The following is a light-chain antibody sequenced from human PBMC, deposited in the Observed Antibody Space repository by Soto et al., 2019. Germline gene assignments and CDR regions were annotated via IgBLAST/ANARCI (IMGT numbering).Light chain of an antibody. J-gene: IGKJ2*01. V-gene: IGKV3-11*01. CDR3: QQRSNWPRT. CDR2: EAS. CDR1: QSVSNN. Sequence: EIVLTQSPATLSLSPGERATLSCRASQSVSNNLGWYQQKPGQAPRLLIYEASNRATDIPARFSGSGSGTDFTLTINSLEPEDFAVYYCQQRSNWPRTFGQGTKLEIK.